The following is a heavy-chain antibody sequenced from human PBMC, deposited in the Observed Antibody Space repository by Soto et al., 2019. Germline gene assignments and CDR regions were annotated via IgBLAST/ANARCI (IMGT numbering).Heavy chain of an antibody. D-gene: IGHD6-13*01. CDR2: MSSSGVTV. CDR3: ARNTISAAGADYYGLDV. V-gene: IGHV3-11*01. CDR1: GFTFSDYY. J-gene: IGHJ6*02. Sequence: GGSLRLSXAGSGFTFSDYYMSWIRQAPGQGLEWVSYMSSSGVTVFYADSVKGRFTISRDNAKNSLYLQMYSLRAEDSAVYYCARNTISAAGADYYGLDVWGQGTTVTVSS.